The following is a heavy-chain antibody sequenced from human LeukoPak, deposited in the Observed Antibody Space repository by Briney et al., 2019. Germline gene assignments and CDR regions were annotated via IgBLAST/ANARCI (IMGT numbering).Heavy chain of an antibody. Sequence: LETLSLTCAVYVGSSRGYYRSWIREPPGKGLEWMGEINHSGSTNYTTSTQSRVAISLETSKNHFSLKLSSLAAEDPAVYYGARDPSPDYWGQGTLVTASS. V-gene: IGHV4-34*01. CDR2: INHSGST. CDR3: ARDPSPDY. CDR1: VGSSRGYY. J-gene: IGHJ4*02.